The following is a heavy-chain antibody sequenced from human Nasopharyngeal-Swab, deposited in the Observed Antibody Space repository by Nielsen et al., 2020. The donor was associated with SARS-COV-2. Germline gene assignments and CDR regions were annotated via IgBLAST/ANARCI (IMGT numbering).Heavy chain of an antibody. CDR2: IRSKAYGGTT. D-gene: IGHD2-15*01. CDR1: GFTFGDYA. CDR3: TRAATLYYGMDV. Sequence: GGSLRLSCTASGFTFGDYAMSWVRQAPGKGLEWVGFIRSKAYGGTTEYAASVKGRFTISRDDSKSIAYLQMNSLKTKDTAVYYCTRAATLYYGMDVWGQGTTVTVSS. V-gene: IGHV3-49*04. J-gene: IGHJ6*02.